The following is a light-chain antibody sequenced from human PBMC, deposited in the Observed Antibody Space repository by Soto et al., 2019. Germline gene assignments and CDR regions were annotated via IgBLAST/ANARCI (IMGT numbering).Light chain of an antibody. Sequence: QAVVTQPPSASGSPGQSVTISCTGTSGDVGGYNYVSWYQQHPGKAPKFIIYEVNKRPSGVPDRFSGSKSGNTASLPVSGLQAEDEADYYCSSYAGSNNLLFGGGTKLTVL. CDR2: EVN. CDR3: SSYAGSNNLL. V-gene: IGLV2-8*01. J-gene: IGLJ2*01. CDR1: SGDVGGYNY.